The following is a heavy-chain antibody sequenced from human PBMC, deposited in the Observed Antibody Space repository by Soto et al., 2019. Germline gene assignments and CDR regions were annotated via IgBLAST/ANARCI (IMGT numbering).Heavy chain of an antibody. CDR1: GFSFNTYG. Sequence: QVHLVESGGAVVQPGKSLRLSCAASGFSFNTYGMYWVRQAPGKGLEWVAAISYDGSNQYHADSVKGRFTISRDNSKSTLYLQMNSLRVEDTAVYYCAKDIVEYTYGACDYWGQGALVTVSS. CDR3: AKDIVEYTYGACDY. J-gene: IGHJ4*02. D-gene: IGHD5-18*01. V-gene: IGHV3-30*18. CDR2: ISYDGSNQ.